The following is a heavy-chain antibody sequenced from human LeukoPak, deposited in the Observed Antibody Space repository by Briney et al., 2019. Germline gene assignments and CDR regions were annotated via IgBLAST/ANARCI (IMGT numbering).Heavy chain of an antibody. J-gene: IGHJ4*02. D-gene: IGHD3-3*01. CDR2: ISGSGGST. Sequence: PGGSLRLSCAASGFTFSSYAMSWVRQAPGKGLEWVSAISGSGGSTYYADSVKGRFTISRDNSKNTLYLQMNSLRAEDTAVYYCAKGSFFGEHTASDYWGQGTLATVSS. CDR3: AKGSFFGEHTASDY. CDR1: GFTFSSYA. V-gene: IGHV3-23*01.